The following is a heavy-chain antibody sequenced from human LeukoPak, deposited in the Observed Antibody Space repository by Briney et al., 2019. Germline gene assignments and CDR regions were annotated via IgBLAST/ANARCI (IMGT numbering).Heavy chain of an antibody. CDR1: GYTFTSYG. CDR2: ISAYNGNT. J-gene: IGHJ3*02. Sequence: GASVKVSCKASGYTFTSYGISWVRQAPGQGLEWMGWISAYNGNTNYAQKPQGRVTMTTDTSTSTAYMELRSLRSDDTAVYYCARDYGYSSGWLRGNDAFDIWGQGTMVTVSS. D-gene: IGHD6-19*01. CDR3: ARDYGYSSGWLRGNDAFDI. V-gene: IGHV1-18*01.